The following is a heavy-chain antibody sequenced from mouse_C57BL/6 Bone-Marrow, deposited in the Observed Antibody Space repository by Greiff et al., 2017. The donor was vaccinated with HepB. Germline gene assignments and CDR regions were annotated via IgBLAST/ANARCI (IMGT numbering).Heavy chain of an antibody. CDR1: GYSITSGYY. Sequence: DVKLQESGPGLVKPSQSLSLTCSVTGYSITSGYYWNWIRQFPGNKLEWMGYISYDGSNNYNPSLKNRISITRDTSKNQFFLKLNSVTTEDTATYYCAREGYYYGSSYDYWGQGTTLTVSS. V-gene: IGHV3-6*01. CDR3: AREGYYYGSSYDY. D-gene: IGHD1-1*01. CDR2: ISYDGSN. J-gene: IGHJ2*01.